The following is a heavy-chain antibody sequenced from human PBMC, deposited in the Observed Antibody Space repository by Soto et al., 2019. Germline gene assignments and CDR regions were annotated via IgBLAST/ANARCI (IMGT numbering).Heavy chain of an antibody. J-gene: IGHJ4*02. CDR1: GFTFSSYS. D-gene: IGHD3-3*01. CDR3: AKVQFTIFGNFDY. CDR2: ISSSSSTI. V-gene: IGHV3-48*01. Sequence: GGSLRLSCAASGFTFSSYSMNWVRQAPGKGLEWVSYISSSSSTIYYADSVKGRFTISRDNAKNSLYLQMSSLRAEDTAVYYCAKVQFTIFGNFDYWGQGTPVTVSS.